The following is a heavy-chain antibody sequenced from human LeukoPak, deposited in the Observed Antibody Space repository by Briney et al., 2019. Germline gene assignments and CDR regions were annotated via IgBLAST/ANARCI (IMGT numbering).Heavy chain of an antibody. V-gene: IGHV3-7*01. CDR2: MNEDGSHV. Sequence: GGSLRLSCADSGFIFSNYWMSWVRQAPGTGLEWVANMNEDGSHVYYVGSVKGRFTISRDNAKRSLYLQLNSLRAEDTAIYYCATHSGFRHDFWGQGTLVTVSS. CDR3: ATHSGFRHDF. CDR1: GFIFSNYW. D-gene: IGHD5-18*01. J-gene: IGHJ4*02.